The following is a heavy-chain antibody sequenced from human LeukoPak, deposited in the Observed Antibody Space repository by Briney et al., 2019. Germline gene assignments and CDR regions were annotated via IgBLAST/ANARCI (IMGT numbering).Heavy chain of an antibody. CDR1: GFTFSDYY. J-gene: IGHJ6*04. V-gene: IGHV3-71*03. CDR2: IRNKANGGTT. D-gene: IGHD6-25*01. Sequence: GGSLRLSCAASGFTFSDYYMSWVRQAPGKGLEWVGIIRNKANGGTTEKTTSVKGRFTISRDDSKSITYLQMNSLRAEDTAVYYCARDGTPSYTSGWVYMDAWGKGTTVTISS. CDR3: ARDGTPSYTSGWVYMDA.